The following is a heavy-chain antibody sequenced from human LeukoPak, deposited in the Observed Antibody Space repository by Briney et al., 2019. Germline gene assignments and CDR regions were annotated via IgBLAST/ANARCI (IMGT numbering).Heavy chain of an antibody. CDR1: GGSISSYY. Sequence: KPSETLSLTCTVSGGSISSYYWSWIRQPPGKGLHWIVDIYYSGITNYNPSLKSRVTISVDTSKNQFSLRLSSVTAADTAVYYCAREAGTNEYYFDYWGQGTLVTVSS. V-gene: IGHV4-59*01. D-gene: IGHD2-8*01. CDR3: AREAGTNEYYFDY. CDR2: IYYSGIT. J-gene: IGHJ4*02.